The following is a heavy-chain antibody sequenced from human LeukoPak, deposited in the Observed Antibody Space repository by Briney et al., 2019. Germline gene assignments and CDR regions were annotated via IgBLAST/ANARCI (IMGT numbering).Heavy chain of an antibody. D-gene: IGHD2-21*01. CDR3: ARFKSGASLWDV. J-gene: IGHJ6*04. CDR2: INPSGGNT. V-gene: IGHV1-46*01. Sequence: ASVKVSCKASGYTFPSYYMHWVRQAPGQGLEWMGVINPSGGNTNSAQKFQGRVTMTRDTSISTAYMELSRLRSDDTAVYYCARFKSGASLWDVWGKGTTVTVSS. CDR1: GYTFPSYY.